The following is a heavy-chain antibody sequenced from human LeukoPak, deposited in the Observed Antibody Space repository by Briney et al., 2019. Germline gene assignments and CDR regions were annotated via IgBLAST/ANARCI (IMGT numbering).Heavy chain of an antibody. D-gene: IGHD3-10*01. CDR2: IFPGDSDT. J-gene: IGHJ4*02. CDR1: GYSFTSYW. V-gene: IGHV5-51*01. CDR3: ARPSGSYYQGFGY. Sequence: GESLQISCKGSGYSFTSYWIGWVRQMPGKGLEWMGIIFPGDSDTRYSPSFHGQVTISADKSISTAYLQWSSLKASDTAMYYCARPSGSYYQGFGYWGQGTLVTVSS.